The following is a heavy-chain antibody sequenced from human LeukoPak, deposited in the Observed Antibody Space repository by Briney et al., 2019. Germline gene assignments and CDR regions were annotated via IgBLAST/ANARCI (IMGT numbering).Heavy chain of an antibody. CDR1: GGSISSYY. CDR3: ARGRGSSWYYFDS. D-gene: IGHD6-13*01. Sequence: SETLSLTCTVSGGSISSYYWSWIRQPPGKGLEWIGYIYYSGSTNYNPSLKSRVTMTVDTSKNQFSLNLSSVTAADTAVYSCARGRGSSWYYFDSWGQGTLVTVSS. V-gene: IGHV4-59*12. J-gene: IGHJ4*02. CDR2: IYYSGST.